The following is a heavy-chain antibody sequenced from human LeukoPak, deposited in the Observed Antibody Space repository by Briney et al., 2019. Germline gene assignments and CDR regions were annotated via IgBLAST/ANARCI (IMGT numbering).Heavy chain of an antibody. Sequence: ETLSLTCAVSGYSISSGYYWGWIRQPPGKGLEWIGSIYHSGSTYYNPSLKSRVTISVDTSKNQFSLKLSSVTAADTAVYYCASGYCSSTSCSAGMDVWGKGTTVTVSS. CDR3: ASGYCSSTSCSAGMDV. V-gene: IGHV4-38-2*01. J-gene: IGHJ6*04. CDR1: GYSISSGYY. D-gene: IGHD2-2*01. CDR2: IYHSGST.